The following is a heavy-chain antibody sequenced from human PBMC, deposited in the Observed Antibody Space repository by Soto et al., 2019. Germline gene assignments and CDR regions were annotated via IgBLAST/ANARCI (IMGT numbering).Heavy chain of an antibody. CDR2: MNPNSGNT. V-gene: IGHV1-8*01. Sequence: ASVQVSCKASGYTFTSYYINWVRQATGQGLECMGWMNPNSGNTGYAQKFQGRVTMTRNTSISTAYMELSSLRSEDMAVYYCARSPGYDFWSGYYPYYYYGMDVWGQGTTVTVSS. CDR1: GYTFTSYY. J-gene: IGHJ6*02. D-gene: IGHD3-3*01. CDR3: ARSPGYDFWSGYYPYYYYGMDV.